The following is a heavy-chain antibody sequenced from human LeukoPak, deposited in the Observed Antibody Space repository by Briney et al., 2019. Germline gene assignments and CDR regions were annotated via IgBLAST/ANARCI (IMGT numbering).Heavy chain of an antibody. Sequence: PGGSLRLSCAASGFTFSSYAMGWGRQAPGKGGEGVSAISGSGGSTYYADSVNGRFTISRDNSKHTLYLQMNSLRAEDTAVYYCAKVDDNTSWYGGPFDYWGQGTLVPVSS. CDR1: GFTFSSYA. D-gene: IGHD6-13*01. V-gene: IGHV3-23*01. J-gene: IGHJ4*02. CDR2: ISGSGGST. CDR3: AKVDDNTSWYGGPFDY.